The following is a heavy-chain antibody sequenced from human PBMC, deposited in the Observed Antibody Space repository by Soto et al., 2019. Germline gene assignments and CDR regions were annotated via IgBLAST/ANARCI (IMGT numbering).Heavy chain of an antibody. CDR2: ISHSGSV. J-gene: IGHJ4*02. D-gene: IGHD6-19*01. CDR1: GDSISTNYF. Sequence: QVLLQESGPGLVQPSGTLSLSCAVSGDSISTNYFWGWVRQPPGKGLEWVGDISHSGSVNDNPSLTGRVTIPIDKSTNPFSLKLNSVTAAATAVYYSARRLGWYAIDYWGQGTLVIVSS. V-gene: IGHV4-4*02. CDR3: ARRLGWYAIDY.